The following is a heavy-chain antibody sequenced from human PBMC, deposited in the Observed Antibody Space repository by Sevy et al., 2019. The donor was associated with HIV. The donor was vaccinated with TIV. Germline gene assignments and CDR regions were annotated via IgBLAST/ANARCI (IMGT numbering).Heavy chain of an antibody. CDR2: VSPDGMGK. CDR3: AKERGSSGRAGCLDP. Sequence: GGSLRLSCAASEFTFSTSPMHWVRQAPGKGLVWMAVVSPDGMGKTYADSVEGRFTISRDNAEGRLYLQMNSLRVEDTAVYYCAKERGSSGRAGCLDPWGQGTLVTVSS. CDR1: EFTFSTSP. D-gene: IGHD3-22*01. J-gene: IGHJ5*02. V-gene: IGHV3-30*04.